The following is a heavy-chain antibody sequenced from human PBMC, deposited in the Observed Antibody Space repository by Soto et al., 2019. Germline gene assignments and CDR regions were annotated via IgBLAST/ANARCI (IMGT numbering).Heavy chain of an antibody. CDR2: ISYDGSNK. Sequence: QVQLVESGGGVVQPGRSLRLSCAASGFTFSSYGMHWVRQAPGKGLEWVAVISYDGSNKYYADSVKGRFTISRDNSKNTLYLQMNSLRAEDTAVYYCAKDRGIAAAGTSYYYYDGMDVWGQGTTVTVSS. CDR1: GFTFSSYG. CDR3: AKDRGIAAAGTSYYYYDGMDV. J-gene: IGHJ6*02. D-gene: IGHD6-13*01. V-gene: IGHV3-30*18.